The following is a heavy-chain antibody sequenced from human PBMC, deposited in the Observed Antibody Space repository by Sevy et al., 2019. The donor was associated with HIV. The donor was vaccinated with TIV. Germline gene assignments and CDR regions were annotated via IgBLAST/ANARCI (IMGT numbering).Heavy chain of an antibody. D-gene: IGHD2-2*01. CDR1: GGSFSGYF. CDR3: ARGREAYVVVVPSTVPFDY. J-gene: IGHJ4*02. CDR2: INYTGSL. V-gene: IGHV4-34*01. Sequence: SETLSLTCAVSGGSFSGYFWNWIRQSPGKGLEWIGEINYTGSLKYNPSLKSRVTISVDASKSQLSLHLRSVTAAETAVYYCARGREAYVVVVPSTVPFDYWGRGTLVTVSS.